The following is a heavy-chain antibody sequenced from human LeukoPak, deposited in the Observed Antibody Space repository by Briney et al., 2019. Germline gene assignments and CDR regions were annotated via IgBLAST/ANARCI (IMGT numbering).Heavy chain of an antibody. CDR3: ARFRTFYYDSSNYGLDYLDD. CDR1: GFTVSSNH. V-gene: IGHV3-66*01. J-gene: IGHJ4*02. CDR2: IYSGVNT. D-gene: IGHD3-22*01. Sequence: GSLRLSCAASGFTVSSNHMSWVRQAPGKGLERVSVIYSGVNTYYADSVKGRFTISRGNSRNTLYLQMNSLRAEDTAVYYCARFRTFYYDSSNYGLDYLDDWGQGTLVTVSS.